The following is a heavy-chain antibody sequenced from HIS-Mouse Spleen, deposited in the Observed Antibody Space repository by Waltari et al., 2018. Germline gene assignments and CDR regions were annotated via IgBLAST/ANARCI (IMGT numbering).Heavy chain of an antibody. V-gene: IGHV4-39*07. J-gene: IGHJ5*02. CDR3: ATVVAALYNWFDP. D-gene: IGHD2-15*01. CDR2: IYYSGST. Sequence: QLQLQESGPGLVKPSETLSLTCTVSGGSISSSSYYWGWIRQPPGKWLEWIGSIYYSGSTYYNPSLKSRVTISVDTSKNQFSLKLSSVTAADTAVYYCATVVAALYNWFDPWGQGTLVTVSS. CDR1: GGSISSSSYY.